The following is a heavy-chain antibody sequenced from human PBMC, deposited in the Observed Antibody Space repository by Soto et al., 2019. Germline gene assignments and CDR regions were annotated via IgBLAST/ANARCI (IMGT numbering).Heavy chain of an antibody. J-gene: IGHJ6*02. CDR2: ISGSGGST. Sequence: GGSLRLSCAASGFTFSSYAMSWVRQAPGKGLEWVSAISGSGGSTYYADSVKGRFTISRDNSKNTLYLQMNSLRAEDTAVYYCAREGGYGSGISYYYGMDVWGQGTTVTVSS. D-gene: IGHD3-10*01. V-gene: IGHV3-23*01. CDR1: GFTFSSYA. CDR3: AREGGYGSGISYYYGMDV.